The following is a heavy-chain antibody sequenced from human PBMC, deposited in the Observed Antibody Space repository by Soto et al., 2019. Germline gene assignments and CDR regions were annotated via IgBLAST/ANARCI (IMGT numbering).Heavy chain of an antibody. CDR2: TYYRSKWYY. J-gene: IGHJ2*01. CDR3: ARAGSGFHWYFDV. D-gene: IGHD6-19*01. V-gene: IGHV6-1*01. CDR1: GDSVSSVTAT. Sequence: QVQLQQSGPGLVKPSQTLSLMCDISGDSVSSVTATWSWIRQSPSRGLEWLGRTYYRSKWYYDYAVSVKSRIVITPDTSKNQLTLDLNSVTPEDTAVYFCARAGSGFHWYFDVWGRGTLVTVSS.